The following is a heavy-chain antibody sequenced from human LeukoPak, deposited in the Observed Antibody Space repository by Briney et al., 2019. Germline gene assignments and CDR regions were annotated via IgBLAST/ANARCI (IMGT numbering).Heavy chain of an antibody. D-gene: IGHD6-19*01. CDR1: GFTFSSYE. J-gene: IGHJ5*02. CDR2: ISSSGSTI. CDR3: AKDQGIAVAGRGLNWFDP. Sequence: QPGGSLRLSCAASGFTFSSYEMNWVRQAPGKGLEWVSYISSSGSTIYYADSVKGRFTISRDNAKNSLYLQMNSLRAEDTAVYYCAKDQGIAVAGRGLNWFDPWGQGTLVTVSS. V-gene: IGHV3-48*03.